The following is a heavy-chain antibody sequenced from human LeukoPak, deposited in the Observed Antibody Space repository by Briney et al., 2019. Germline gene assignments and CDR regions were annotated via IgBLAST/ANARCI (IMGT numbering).Heavy chain of an antibody. V-gene: IGHV3-30*04. Sequence: GRSLGLSCAASGFTFSSYTMYWVRQAPGKGLEWAAIISYDGSSKYYADSVKGRFTISRDNSKNTLDLQMNSLSAEDTAVYYCARGGFGELLYPQDFWGQGTLVTVSS. CDR3: ARGGFGELLYPQDF. CDR2: ISYDGSSK. CDR1: GFTFSSYT. D-gene: IGHD3-10*01. J-gene: IGHJ4*02.